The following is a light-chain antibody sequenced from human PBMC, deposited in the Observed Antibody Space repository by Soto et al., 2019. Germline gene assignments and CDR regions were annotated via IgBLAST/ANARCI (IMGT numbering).Light chain of an antibody. CDR3: SSFSSTTTLLV. Sequence: QSALTQPASVSGSPGQSITISCAGTNSDIGSYDYVSWYQQYPDKAPKLILYEVNNRPPGISDRFSGSKSGNSASLTISRLQTDDEADYYCSSFSSTTTLLVFGGGTKLTVL. V-gene: IGLV2-14*01. J-gene: IGLJ2*01. CDR1: NSDIGSYDY. CDR2: EVN.